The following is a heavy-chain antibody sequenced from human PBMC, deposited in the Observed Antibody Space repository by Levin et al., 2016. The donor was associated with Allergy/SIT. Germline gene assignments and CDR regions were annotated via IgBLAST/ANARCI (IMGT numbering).Heavy chain of an antibody. CDR2: INHSGST. Sequence: WIRQPPGKGLEWIGEINHSGSTNYNPSLKSRVTISVDTSKNQFSLKLSSVTAADTAVYYCARDTAARPSYYGMDVWGQGTTVTVSS. J-gene: IGHJ6*02. CDR3: ARDTAARPSYYGMDV. V-gene: IGHV4-34*01. D-gene: IGHD6-6*01.